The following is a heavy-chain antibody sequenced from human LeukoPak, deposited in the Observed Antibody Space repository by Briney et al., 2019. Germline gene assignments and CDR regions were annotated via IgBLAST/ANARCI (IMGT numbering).Heavy chain of an antibody. CDR3: AREGTYSSGWY. Sequence: ASVKVSCKASGGTFSSYAISWVRQAPGQELEWMGRIIPIFGTANYAQKFQGRVTIPTDESTSTAYMELSSLRSEDTAVYYCAREGTYSSGWYWGQGTLVTVSS. CDR1: GGTFSSYA. CDR2: IIPIFGTA. V-gene: IGHV1-69*05. D-gene: IGHD6-19*01. J-gene: IGHJ4*02.